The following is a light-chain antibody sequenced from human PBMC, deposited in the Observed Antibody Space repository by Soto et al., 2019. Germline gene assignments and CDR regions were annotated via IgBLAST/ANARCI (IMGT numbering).Light chain of an antibody. J-gene: IGLJ3*02. CDR1: SSDVGAYNY. CDR3: TSYVGNDIWV. V-gene: IGLV2-8*01. Sequence: QSALTQPPSASGSPGQSVTISCTGTSSDVGAYNYVSWYQQYPGKASKLMIYEVTKRPSGVPDRFSGSKSGNTASLTVSGLQAEDEADYYCTSYVGNDIWVFGGGTKVTVL. CDR2: EVT.